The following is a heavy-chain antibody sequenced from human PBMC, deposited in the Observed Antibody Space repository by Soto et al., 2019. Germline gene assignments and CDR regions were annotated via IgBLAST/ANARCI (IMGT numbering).Heavy chain of an antibody. CDR1: GGSISSGAYY. J-gene: IGHJ4*02. CDR2: IYYSGTT. D-gene: IGHD3-3*01. CDR3: AGSLLDVDF. Sequence: SETLSLTCTVSGGSISSGAYYWSWIRQHPGKGPEWIGYIYYSGTTYYNPSLKSRLTISIDTSKNQFSLNLTSVTAADTAVYYCAGSLLDVDFWGQGTLVTVSS. V-gene: IGHV4-31*03.